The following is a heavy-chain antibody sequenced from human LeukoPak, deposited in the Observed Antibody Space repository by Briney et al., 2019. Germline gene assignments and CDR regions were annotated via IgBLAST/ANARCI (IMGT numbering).Heavy chain of an antibody. Sequence: SETLSLTCTVSGGSISSSSYYWGWIRQPPGKGLEWIGSIYYSGSTYYNPSLKSRVTISVDTSKNQFSLKLSSVTAADTAVYYCARGDYYGSGSYDYWGQGTLVTVSS. CDR3: ARGDYYGSGSYDY. CDR1: GGSISSSSYY. CDR2: IYYSGST. D-gene: IGHD3-10*01. J-gene: IGHJ4*02. V-gene: IGHV4-39*07.